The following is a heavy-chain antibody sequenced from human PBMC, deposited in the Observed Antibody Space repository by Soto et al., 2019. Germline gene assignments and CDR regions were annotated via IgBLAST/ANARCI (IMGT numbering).Heavy chain of an antibody. Sequence: GGSLRLSCAASGFTFSSYSMNWVRQAPGKGLEWVSYISSSSSTIYYADSVKGRFTISRDNAKNSLYLQMNSLRAEDTAVYYCARVKHDYGDYGAYYYYMDVWGKGTTVTVSS. D-gene: IGHD4-17*01. J-gene: IGHJ6*03. CDR3: ARVKHDYGDYGAYYYYMDV. V-gene: IGHV3-48*01. CDR2: ISSSSSTI. CDR1: GFTFSSYS.